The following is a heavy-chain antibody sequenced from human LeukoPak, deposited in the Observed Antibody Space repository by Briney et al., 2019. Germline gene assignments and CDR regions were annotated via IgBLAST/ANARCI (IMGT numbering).Heavy chain of an antibody. CDR1: GFTFSSYS. Sequence: GGSLRLSCAASGFTFSSYSMNWVRQAPGKGLEWVSSISSSSTYIYYADSLKGRFTISRDNAKNSLYLQMNSLRAEDTALYYCARDFTRDGYNHGDYSDYWGQGTLVTVSS. CDR2: ISSSSTYI. J-gene: IGHJ4*02. V-gene: IGHV3-21*01. D-gene: IGHD5-24*01. CDR3: ARDFTRDGYNHGDYSDY.